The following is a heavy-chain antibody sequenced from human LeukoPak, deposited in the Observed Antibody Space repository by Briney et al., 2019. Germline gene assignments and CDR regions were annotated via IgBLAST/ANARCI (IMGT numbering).Heavy chain of an antibody. J-gene: IGHJ3*02. CDR1: GYTFTIYY. V-gene: IGHV1-46*01. CDR3: ARAGLRWLQLVGGDGSDAFDI. Sequence: VASVKVSCKASGYTFTIYYMHWVRQAPGQGLEWMGIINPSGGSTSYAQKFQGRVTMTRDMSTSTVYMELSSLRSEDTAVYYCARAGLRWLQLVGGDGSDAFDIWGQGTMVTVSS. D-gene: IGHD5-24*01. CDR2: INPSGGST.